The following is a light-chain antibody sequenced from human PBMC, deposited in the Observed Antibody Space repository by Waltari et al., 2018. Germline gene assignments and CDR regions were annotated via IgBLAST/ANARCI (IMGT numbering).Light chain of an antibody. J-gene: IGKJ4*01. CDR3: MQGLQIPLT. CDR2: MGS. Sequence: DIAMTQTPLSLPVTPGEPASISCKSSQSLLISNGNNFLDWYLQRPGQSPQLLIYMGSNRASGVPDRFSGSGSGTDFTLKISRVEAEDVGIYYCMQGLQIPLTFGGGTKVEIK. CDR1: QSLLISNGNNF. V-gene: IGKV2-28*01.